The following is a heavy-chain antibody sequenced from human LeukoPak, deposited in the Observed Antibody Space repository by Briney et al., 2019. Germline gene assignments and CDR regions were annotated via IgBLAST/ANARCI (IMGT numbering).Heavy chain of an antibody. J-gene: IGHJ4*02. Sequence: GGSLRLSCAASGFTFSSYSMTWVRQAPGKGLEWVSSITSSSSYLYYADSVKGRFTISRDNAKNSLYLQMNSLRAEDTAVYYCAREHSATFFDYWGQGTLVTVSS. CDR2: ITSSSSYL. D-gene: IGHD1-26*01. CDR1: GFTFSSYS. CDR3: AREHSATFFDY. V-gene: IGHV3-21*01.